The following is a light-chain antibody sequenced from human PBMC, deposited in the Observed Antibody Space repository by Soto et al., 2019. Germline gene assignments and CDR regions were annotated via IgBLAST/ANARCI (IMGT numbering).Light chain of an antibody. Sequence: EILLTQSPGTLSLSPGERATLSCRASQSVSRSYLAWYQQKLGQAPRLIIYGASSRATGIPDRFSGSGSGTDFTLTISRLEPEDFAVYYCQQYDSSPWTFGQGTKVEIK. J-gene: IGKJ1*01. CDR3: QQYDSSPWT. CDR1: QSVSRSY. CDR2: GAS. V-gene: IGKV3-20*01.